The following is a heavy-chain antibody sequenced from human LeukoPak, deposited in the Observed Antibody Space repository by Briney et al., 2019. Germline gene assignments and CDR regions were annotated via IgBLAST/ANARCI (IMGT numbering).Heavy chain of an antibody. J-gene: IGHJ6*03. CDR1: GGSISRSNYY. CDR3: ARAFLNSNYAPPNYYYYYYMDV. V-gene: IGHV4-61*09. CDR2: IYTSGTT. D-gene: IGHD4-11*01. Sequence: PSETLSLTCTVSGGSISRSNYYWSWLRQPAGKGLEWIGHIYTSGTTSYNPSLKSRVTISLDTSKKQFSLKLSSVTAADTAVYYCARAFLNSNYAPPNYYYYYYMDVWGKGTTVTVSS.